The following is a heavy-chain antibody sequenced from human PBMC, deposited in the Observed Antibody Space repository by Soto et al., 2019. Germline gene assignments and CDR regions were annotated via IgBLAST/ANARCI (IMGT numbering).Heavy chain of an antibody. D-gene: IGHD3-9*01. V-gene: IGHV3-30*18. CDR3: EKDHPDDILTVYPSPLDY. CDR1: GFTFSSYG. Sequence: GGSLRLSCAASGFTFSSYGMHWVRQAPGKGLEWEAVISYDGSNKYYADSVKGRFTISRDNSKNTLYLQMNSLRAEDTAVYYCEKDHPDDILTVYPSPLDYGGQGTLVT. J-gene: IGHJ4*02. CDR2: ISYDGSNK.